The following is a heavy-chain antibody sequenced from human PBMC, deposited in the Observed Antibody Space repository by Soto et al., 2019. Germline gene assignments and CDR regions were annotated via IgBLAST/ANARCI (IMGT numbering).Heavy chain of an antibody. CDR3: AKDWRRVAVAGSDFDS. CDR1: GFTFNDYA. CDR2: ISVSGGHS. J-gene: IGHJ4*02. D-gene: IGHD6-19*01. V-gene: IGHV3-23*01. Sequence: HPGGSLRLSCAAPGFTFNDYAMAWVRQAPGKGLEWVSSISVSGGHSSYADSVRGRFTISGDKVNSILSLDMSHLSAEDTAVYSCAKDWRRVAVAGSDFDSWGQGT.